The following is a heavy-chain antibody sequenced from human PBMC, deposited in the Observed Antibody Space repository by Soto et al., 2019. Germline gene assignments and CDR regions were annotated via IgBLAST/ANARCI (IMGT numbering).Heavy chain of an antibody. CDR1: GFSLSTSGLG. D-gene: IGHD2-15*01. J-gene: IGHJ4*02. CDR2: IYWDDDK. CDR3: AHRRSGGFMDY. Sequence: QITLKESGPTLVKPTQTLTLTCTFSGFSLSTSGLGVGWIRQPPGKALEWLALIYWDDDKRFSPSLKSRLTITKDTSKNQVVLTMTNMDPVDTATYYCAHRRSGGFMDYWGQGTLVTVSS. V-gene: IGHV2-5*02.